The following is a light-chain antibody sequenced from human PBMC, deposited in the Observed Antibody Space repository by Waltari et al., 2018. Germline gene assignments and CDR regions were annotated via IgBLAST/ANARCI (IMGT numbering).Light chain of an antibody. CDR2: DNS. CDR1: RSNIGGGYD. CDR3: QSYDSSVGAFYV. J-gene: IGLJ1*01. Sequence: QPVLTQPPSVSGAPGQRVTISCTGSRSNIGGGYDVHWYQQLPGEAPKLLILDNSDRPSGVPDRFSGSKSGTSASLVISGLQAVDEGDYYCQSYDSSVGAFYVFGTGTKVTVL. V-gene: IGLV1-40*01.